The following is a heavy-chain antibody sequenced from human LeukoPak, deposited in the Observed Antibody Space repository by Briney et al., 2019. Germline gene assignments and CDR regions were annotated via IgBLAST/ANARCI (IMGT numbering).Heavy chain of an antibody. CDR3: ARAGNYYDSSGLRAFDI. J-gene: IGHJ3*02. CDR1: GFTFSSYA. V-gene: IGHV3-23*01. Sequence: GGSLRLSCAASGFTFSSYAMSWVRQAPGKGLEWVSAISGSGGSTYYADSVKGRFTISRDNSKNTLYLQMNSLRAEDTAVYYCARAGNYYDSSGLRAFDIWGQGTMVTVSS. CDR2: ISGSGGST. D-gene: IGHD3-22*01.